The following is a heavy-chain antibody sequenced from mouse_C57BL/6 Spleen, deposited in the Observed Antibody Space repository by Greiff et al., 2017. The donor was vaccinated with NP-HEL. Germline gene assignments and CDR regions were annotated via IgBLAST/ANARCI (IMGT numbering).Heavy chain of an antibody. D-gene: IGHD1-1*01. CDR3: ARSYYYGSPWFAY. CDR1: GYTFTSYW. CDR2: IHPNSGST. J-gene: IGHJ3*01. Sequence: QVQLQQPGAELVKPGASVKLSCKASGYTFTSYWMHWVKQRPGQGLEWIGMIHPNSGSTNYNEKFKSKATLTVDKSSSTAYMQLSSLTSEDSAVYYCARSYYYGSPWFAYWGQGTLVTVSA. V-gene: IGHV1-64*01.